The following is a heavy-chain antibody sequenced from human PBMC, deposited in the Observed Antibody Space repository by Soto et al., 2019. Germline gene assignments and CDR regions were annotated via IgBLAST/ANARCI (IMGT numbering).Heavy chain of an antibody. CDR3: ARGTGDYAEAPHHFDY. V-gene: IGHV3-30-3*01. CDR2: ISYDGSNK. Sequence: QVQLVESGGGVVQPGRSLRLSCAASGFTFSSYAMHWVRQAPGKGLEWVAVISYDGSNKYYADSVKGRFTISRDNSKNTLYLQMNSLRAEDTAVYYCARGTGDYAEAPHHFDYWGQGTLVTVSS. CDR1: GFTFSSYA. J-gene: IGHJ4*02. D-gene: IGHD4-17*01.